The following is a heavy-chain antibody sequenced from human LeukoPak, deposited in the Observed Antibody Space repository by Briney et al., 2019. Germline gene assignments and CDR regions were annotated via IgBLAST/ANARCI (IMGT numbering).Heavy chain of an antibody. CDR1: GYTFTSYY. Sequence: ASVKVSCKASGYTFTSYYMHWVRQAPGQGLEWMGIINPSGGSTSYAQKFQGRVTMTRDMSTSTVYMELSSLRSEDTAVYYCAREIGYCSGGSCYEMKNYYYMDVWGKGTTVTVSS. V-gene: IGHV1-46*01. J-gene: IGHJ6*03. CDR2: INPSGGST. CDR3: AREIGYCSGGSCYEMKNYYYMDV. D-gene: IGHD2-15*01.